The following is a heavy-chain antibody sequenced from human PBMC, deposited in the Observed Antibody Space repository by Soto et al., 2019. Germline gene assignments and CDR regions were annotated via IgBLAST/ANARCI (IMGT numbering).Heavy chain of an antibody. CDR3: ARVPNLFEYSSPTPAYHCDY. V-gene: IGHV1-2*02. Sequence: QVQLVQSGAEVKNPGASVKVSCRTSGYTFTDYYLQWVRQAPGQGLEWMGWINPQSGGTNYAQRFRDAVTLTRDSSISTAYMELSRLKSDSTAVYYCARVPNLFEYSSPTPAYHCDYCGQGTLVTVSS. CDR1: GYTFTDYY. J-gene: IGHJ4*02. CDR2: INPQSGGT. D-gene: IGHD6-6*01.